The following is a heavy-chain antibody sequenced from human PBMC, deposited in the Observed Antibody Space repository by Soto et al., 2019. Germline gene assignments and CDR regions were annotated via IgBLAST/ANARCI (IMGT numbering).Heavy chain of an antibody. CDR1: GYTFTSYA. D-gene: IGHD2-2*02. J-gene: IGHJ2*01. CDR3: ARDRAANCSSTSCYTPGDWYFDL. V-gene: IGHV1-3*01. Sequence: QVQLVQSGAEVKKPGASVKVSCKASGYTFTSYAMHWVRQAPGQRLEWMGWINAGNGNTKYSQKFQGRVTITRDTSASTAYMELSSLRSEDTAVYYCARDRAANCSSTSCYTPGDWYFDLWGRGTLVTVSS. CDR2: INAGNGNT.